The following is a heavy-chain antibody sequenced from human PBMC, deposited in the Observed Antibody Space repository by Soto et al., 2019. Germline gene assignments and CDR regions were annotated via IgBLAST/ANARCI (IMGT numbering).Heavy chain of an antibody. CDR3: AKDLTGTTYAFDI. CDR2: ISWNSGSI. V-gene: IGHV3-9*01. J-gene: IGHJ3*02. Sequence: GGSLRLSCAASGFTFDDYAMHWVRQAPGKGLEWVSGISWNSGSIGYADSVKGRFTISRDNAKNSLYLQMNSLRAEDTALYYCAKDLTGTTYAFDIWGQGTMVTVSS. CDR1: GFTFDDYA. D-gene: IGHD1-7*01.